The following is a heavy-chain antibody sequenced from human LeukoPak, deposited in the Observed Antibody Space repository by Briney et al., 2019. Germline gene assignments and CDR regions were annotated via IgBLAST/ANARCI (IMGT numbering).Heavy chain of an antibody. CDR1: GGSISSYY. D-gene: IGHD2-2*01. V-gene: IGHV4-59*12. CDR3: ARSGLTSYRGYYSYYMDV. CDR2: IHYSGTT. Sequence: SETLSLTCTVSGGSISSYYWSWIRQPAGKGLEWIGHIHYSGTTNYNPSLKRRVTVSVDTSKNQFSLKLSSVTAADTAVYYCARSGLTSYRGYYSYYMDVWGKGTTVTVSS. J-gene: IGHJ6*03.